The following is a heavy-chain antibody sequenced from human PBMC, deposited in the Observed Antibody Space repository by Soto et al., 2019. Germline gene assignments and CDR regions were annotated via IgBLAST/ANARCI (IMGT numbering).Heavy chain of an antibody. CDR3: AKDSEYYDFWSGFRHGMDV. D-gene: IGHD3-3*01. J-gene: IGHJ6*02. CDR1: GFTFSSYV. Sequence: GGSLRLSCAASGFTFSSYVMSWVRQAPGKGLEWVSAISGSGGSTYYADSVKGRFTISRDNSKNTLYLQMNSLRAEDTAVYYCAKDSEYYDFWSGFRHGMDVWGQGTTVTVSS. V-gene: IGHV3-23*01. CDR2: ISGSGGST.